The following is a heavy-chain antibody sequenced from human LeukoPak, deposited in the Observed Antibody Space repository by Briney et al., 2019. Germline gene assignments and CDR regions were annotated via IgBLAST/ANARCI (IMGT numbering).Heavy chain of an antibody. J-gene: IGHJ4*02. D-gene: IGHD5-18*01. CDR2: IYYTGNT. CDR3: SRGYAYGPNYYFDY. V-gene: IGHV4-59*01. Sequence: SETLSLTCTFSGGSISNYYWSWIRQPPGKGLDWIGYIYYTGNTDYSPSLKSRVTMSIDTSKNQFSLKLSSVTAADTATYYCSRGYAYGPNYYFDYWGQGTLVTVSS. CDR1: GGSISNYY.